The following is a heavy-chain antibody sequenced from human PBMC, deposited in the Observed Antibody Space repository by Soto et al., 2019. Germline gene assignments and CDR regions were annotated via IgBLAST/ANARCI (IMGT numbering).Heavy chain of an antibody. CDR1: GFAFSTYG. V-gene: IGHV3-30*18. J-gene: IGHJ4*02. D-gene: IGHD3-16*01. Sequence: LRLSCAASGFAFSTYGLHWVRQAPGKELEWVAIITSDVNYKYYADSVKGRFTISRDNSKNTLFLQMNSLRAEDTAVYYCAKGGSFDIWGQGTLVTVSS. CDR3: AKGGSFDI. CDR2: ITSDVNYK.